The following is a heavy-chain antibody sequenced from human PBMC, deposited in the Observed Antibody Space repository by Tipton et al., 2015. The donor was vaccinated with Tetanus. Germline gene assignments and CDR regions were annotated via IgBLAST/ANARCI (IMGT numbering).Heavy chain of an antibody. CDR1: GESFSDYY. D-gene: IGHD5-24*01. Sequence: LRLSCAAYGESFSDYYWSWIRQPPGKGLEWIGEIHPSGITDYNPSLKSRVIISVDTSKNQFSLKLSSVTAADSALYFCGRGTDAYKSGNYWGQGTLVTISS. CDR2: IHPSGIT. J-gene: IGHJ4*01. V-gene: IGHV4-34*01. CDR3: GRGTDAYKSGNY.